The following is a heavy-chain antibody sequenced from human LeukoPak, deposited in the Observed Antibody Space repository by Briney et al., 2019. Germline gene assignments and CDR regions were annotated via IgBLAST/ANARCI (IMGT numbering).Heavy chain of an antibody. V-gene: IGHV3-30*02. CDR2: IGHDGRNK. Sequence: TGGSLRLSCAASGFTFNSYWMSWVRQAPGKGLEWVAYIGHDGRNKFYTESVRGRFTISGDNSMKMAYLQMNSLRTEDTAIYLCAKDGDWTFDIWGQGTMVTVSS. CDR3: AKDGDWTFDI. D-gene: IGHD2-21*01. J-gene: IGHJ3*02. CDR1: GFTFNSYW.